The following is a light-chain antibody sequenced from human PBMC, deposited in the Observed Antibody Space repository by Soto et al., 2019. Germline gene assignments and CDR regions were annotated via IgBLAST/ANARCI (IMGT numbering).Light chain of an antibody. V-gene: IGLV4-69*01. J-gene: IGLJ2*01. CDR3: QTWDTGARVV. CDR1: SGHSSYA. Sequence: QAVVTQSPSASASLGASVKLTCTLSSGHSSYAIAWHQQQPEKGPRYLMKLSSDGSHSKGDGIPDRFSGSSSGGERYLTISSLQSEDEADYYCQTWDTGARVVFGGGTKVTVL. CDR2: LSSDGSH.